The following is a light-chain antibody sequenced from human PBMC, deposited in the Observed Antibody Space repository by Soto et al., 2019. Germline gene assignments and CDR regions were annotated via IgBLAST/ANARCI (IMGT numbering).Light chain of an antibody. CDR2: DAS. Sequence: ATLSCRASQSIGSYLAWYQHKLGQPPRLPIYDASNRATGIPVRFSGSGSGTDFTLTISSLEPEDFAVYYCQQRSTWPPFSFGPGTKVDIK. V-gene: IGKV3-11*01. J-gene: IGKJ3*01. CDR3: QQRSTWPPFS. CDR1: QSIGSY.